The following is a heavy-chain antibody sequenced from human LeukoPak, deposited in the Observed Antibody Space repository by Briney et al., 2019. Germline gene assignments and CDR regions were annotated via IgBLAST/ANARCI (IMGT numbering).Heavy chain of an antibody. CDR1: GYSFTSYW. V-gene: IGHV5-51*01. D-gene: IGHD6-19*01. Sequence: GESLKISCKGSGYSFTSYWIGWVRQMPGKGLEWMGIIYPGDSDTRYSPSFQGQVTISADKSISTAYLQWSSLKASDTAMYYCARFSVEQWPVELGYFDYWGQGTLVTVSS. CDR2: IYPGDSDT. J-gene: IGHJ4*02. CDR3: ARFSVEQWPVELGYFDY.